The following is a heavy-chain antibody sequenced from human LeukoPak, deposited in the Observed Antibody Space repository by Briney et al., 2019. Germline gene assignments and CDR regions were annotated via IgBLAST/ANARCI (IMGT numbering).Heavy chain of an antibody. V-gene: IGHV4-59*12. J-gene: IGHJ5*02. CDR1: GGSISSYY. CDR3: ARGFGNVRGVT. D-gene: IGHD3-10*01. Sequence: PSETLSLTCTVSGGSISSYYWSWIRQPPGKGLEWIAYIYYSGSTNHNPSLKSRVTTSVDTSKNQFSLKLSSVTAADSAVYYCARGFGNVRGVTWGQGTLVTVSS. CDR2: IYYSGST.